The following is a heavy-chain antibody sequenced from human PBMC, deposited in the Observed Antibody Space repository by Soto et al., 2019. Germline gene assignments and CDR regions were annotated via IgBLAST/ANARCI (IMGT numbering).Heavy chain of an antibody. CDR1: QDGGSGSDTT. V-gene: IGHV6-1*01. J-gene: IGHJ4*02. CDR2: TYFRSTWYN. D-gene: IGHD2-21*01. CDR3: ARAYCGGECQPDGSNDF. Sequence: SQTHALICSAAQDGGSGSDTTSYSVSHSPTGGLEWLGRTYFRSTWYNEYALSVKSRITVNPDTSKNHFSMQLNSVTPEDTAVYYCARAYCGGECQPDGSNDFWCQGILVTVS.